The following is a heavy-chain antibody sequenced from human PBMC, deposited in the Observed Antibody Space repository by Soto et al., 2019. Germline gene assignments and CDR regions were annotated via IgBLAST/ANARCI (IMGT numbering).Heavy chain of an antibody. V-gene: IGHV3-43*01. CDR3: AKDNGDTAMVFDY. D-gene: IGHD5-18*01. J-gene: IGHJ4*02. Sequence: QSGGSLRLSCAASGFTFDDYTMHWVRQAPGKGLEWVSLISWDGGSTYYADSVKGRFTISRDNSKNSLYLQMNSLRTEDTALYYCAKDNGDTAMVFDYWGQGTLVTVSS. CDR1: GFTFDDYT. CDR2: ISWDGGST.